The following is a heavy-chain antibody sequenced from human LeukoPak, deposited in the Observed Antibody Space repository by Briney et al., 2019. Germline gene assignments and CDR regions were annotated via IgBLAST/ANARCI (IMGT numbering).Heavy chain of an antibody. J-gene: IGHJ4*02. D-gene: IGHD3-22*01. CDR1: GFTFDDYA. CDR3: ARAHLNYDSSGGLDY. CDR2: ISWNSGSI. V-gene: IGHV3-9*01. Sequence: GGSLRLSCAASGFTFDDYAMHWVRQAPGKGLEWVSGISWNSGSIGYADSVKGRFTISRDNAKNSLYLQMNSLRAEDTAVYYCARAHLNYDSSGGLDYWGQGTLVTVSS.